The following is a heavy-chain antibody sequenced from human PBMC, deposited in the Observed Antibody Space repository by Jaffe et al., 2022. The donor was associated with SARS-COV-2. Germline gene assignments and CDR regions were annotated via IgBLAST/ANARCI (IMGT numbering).Heavy chain of an antibody. V-gene: IGHV4-34*01. D-gene: IGHD3-9*01. CDR1: GGSFSGYY. CDR2: INHSGST. CDR3: ARTQLNYDILTGNFPYYYYYYMDV. Sequence: QVQLQQWGAGLLKPSETLSLTCAVYGGSFSGYYWSWIRQPPGKGLEWIGEINHSGSTNYNPSLKSRVTISVDTSKNQFSLKLSSVTAADTAVYYCARTQLNYDILTGNFPYYYYYYMDVWGKGTTVTVSS. J-gene: IGHJ6*03.